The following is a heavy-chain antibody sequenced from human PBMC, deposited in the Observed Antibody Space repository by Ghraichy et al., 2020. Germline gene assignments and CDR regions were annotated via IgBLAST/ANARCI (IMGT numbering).Heavy chain of an antibody. CDR3: ARDRYYEESSGYNY. CDR1: GDTFCSYA. J-gene: IGHJ4*02. Sequence: SVKVSCKASGDTFCSYAISWVRQAPGQGLEWMGGIIPIFGTANYAQKFQGRVTITADASTSTAYMELSSLRSEDTAVYYCARDRYYEESSGYNYWHQGTRLTVAS. D-gene: IGHD3-22*01. CDR2: IIPIFGTA. V-gene: IGHV1-69*13.